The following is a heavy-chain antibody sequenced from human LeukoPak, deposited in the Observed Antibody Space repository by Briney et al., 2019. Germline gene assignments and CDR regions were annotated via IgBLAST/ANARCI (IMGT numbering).Heavy chain of an antibody. CDR2: ISSSSSYI. D-gene: IGHD3-22*01. J-gene: IGHJ4*02. CDR1: GFTFSSYS. V-gene: IGHV3-21*01. CDR3: ARDDYYYDSSGYYIIDY. Sequence: GGSLRLSCAASGFTFSSYSMNWVRQAPGKGLEWVSSISSSSSYIYYADSVKGRFTISRDNAKNSLYLQMNSLRAEDTAVYHCARDDYYYDSSGYYIIDYWGQGTLVTVSS.